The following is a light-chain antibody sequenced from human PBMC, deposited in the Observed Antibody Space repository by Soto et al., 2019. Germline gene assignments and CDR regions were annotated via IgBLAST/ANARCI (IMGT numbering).Light chain of an antibody. CDR2: GAS. J-gene: IGKJ4*01. Sequence: EIVMTQSPATLSVSPGERATLSCRASQSVSSNLAWYQQNPGQAPRLLIYGASTRATGIPARFSGSGSGTEFTLTISSLQSADFAVYYCQHYNNWPLTFGGGTKVEIK. V-gene: IGKV3-15*01. CDR1: QSVSSN. CDR3: QHYNNWPLT.